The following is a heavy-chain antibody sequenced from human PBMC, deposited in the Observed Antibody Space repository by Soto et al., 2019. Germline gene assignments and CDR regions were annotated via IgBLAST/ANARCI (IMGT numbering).Heavy chain of an antibody. J-gene: IGHJ4*02. V-gene: IGHV3-23*01. CDR1: GFTFSSYA. Sequence: GGSLRLSCAASGFTFSSYAMSWVRQAPGKGLEWVSAISGSGGSTYYADSVKGRFTISRDNSKNTLYLQMNSLRAEDTAVYYCAKDKVRGSSSWYDYWGQGTLVTVSS. CDR3: AKDKVRGSSSWYDY. D-gene: IGHD6-13*01. CDR2: ISGSGGST.